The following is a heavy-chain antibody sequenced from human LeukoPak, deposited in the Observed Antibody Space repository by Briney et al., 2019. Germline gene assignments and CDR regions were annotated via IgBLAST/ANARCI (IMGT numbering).Heavy chain of an antibody. CDR3: ARDVAGYERYFDY. CDR1: GFTFSSYA. CDR2: ISYDGSNK. D-gene: IGHD5-12*01. J-gene: IGHJ4*02. V-gene: IGHV3-30*04. Sequence: GGSLRLSCAASGFTFSSYAMHWVRQAPGKGLEWVAVISYDGSNKYYADSVKGRFTISRDNAKNSLYLQMNSLRAEDTAVYYCARDVAGYERYFDYWGQGTLVTVSS.